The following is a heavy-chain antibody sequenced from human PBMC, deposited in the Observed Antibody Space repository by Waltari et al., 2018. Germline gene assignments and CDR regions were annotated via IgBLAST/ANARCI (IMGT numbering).Heavy chain of an antibody. Sequence: EVQVVESGGGLVQPGGSLRLSCAASGFTFSNSWMDWVRQAPGKGLEWVANIKQEGSEKNYVDSVKGRFTIFRDNTKNSLYLQMNSLRAEDTAVYYCSKSLDVWGPGTTVTVSS. CDR3: SKSLDV. V-gene: IGHV3-7*01. J-gene: IGHJ6*02. CDR1: GFTFSNSW. CDR2: IKQEGSEK.